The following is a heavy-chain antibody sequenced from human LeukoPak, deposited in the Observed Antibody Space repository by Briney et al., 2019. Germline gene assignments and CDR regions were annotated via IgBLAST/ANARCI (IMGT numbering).Heavy chain of an antibody. V-gene: IGHV3-30*18. D-gene: IGHD3-10*01. CDR2: ISYDGSNR. Sequence: PGGSLRLSCAASGFTFSSYGMHWVRQAPGKGLEWVAVISYDGSNRYYADSVKGRFTISRDNSKNTLYLQMNSLRAEDTAVYYCAKDAVGEIYCFDYWGQGTLVTVSS. CDR1: GFTFSSYG. CDR3: AKDAVGEIYCFDY. J-gene: IGHJ4*02.